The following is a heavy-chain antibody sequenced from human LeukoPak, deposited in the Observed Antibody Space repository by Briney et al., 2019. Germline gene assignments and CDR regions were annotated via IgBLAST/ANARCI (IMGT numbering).Heavy chain of an antibody. CDR3: ARAPMGTAALY. J-gene: IGHJ4*02. CDR2: MNPVTGDS. Sequence: ASVKVSCKASGYTFTNFDINWVRQAPGQGLEWMGWMNPVTGDSGSAQKFQGRVTLTRDTSITTAYMELSSLRSDDTAFYYCARAPMGTAALYWGQGTLVTVSS. V-gene: IGHV1-8*01. D-gene: IGHD2-2*01. CDR1: GYTFTNFD.